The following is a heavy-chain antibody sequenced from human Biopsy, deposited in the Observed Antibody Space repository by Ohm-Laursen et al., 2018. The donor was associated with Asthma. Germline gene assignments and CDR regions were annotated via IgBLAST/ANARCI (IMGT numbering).Heavy chain of an antibody. CDR2: IYYSGRT. V-gene: IGHV4-39*02. Sequence: TLSLTWIVSGDAMSTSGSYWGWIRQPPGKGLEWIGSIYYSGRTYYNPSLESRVTISADTSKNHFSLKVTSVTAADTAVYYCARAVSSSSYWYFDLWGRGDLVTVSS. D-gene: IGHD6-6*01. CDR1: GDAMSTSGSY. J-gene: IGHJ2*01. CDR3: ARAVSSSSYWYFDL.